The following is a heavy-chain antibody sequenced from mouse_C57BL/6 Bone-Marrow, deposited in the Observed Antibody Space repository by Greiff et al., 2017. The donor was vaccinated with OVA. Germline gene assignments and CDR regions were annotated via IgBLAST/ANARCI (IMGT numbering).Heavy chain of an antibody. CDR3: ASLFRLWVRYAMDY. J-gene: IGHJ4*01. CDR2: IYPGDGDT. CDR1: GYAFSSSW. D-gene: IGHD2-2*01. V-gene: IGHV1-82*01. Sequence: VQLQQSGPELVKPGASVKISCKASGYAFSSSWMNWVKQRPGTGLEWIGRIYPGDGDTTYNGKFKGKATLTADKSSSTAYMQLSSLTSEDSAVYFCASLFRLWVRYAMDYWGQGASVTVSS.